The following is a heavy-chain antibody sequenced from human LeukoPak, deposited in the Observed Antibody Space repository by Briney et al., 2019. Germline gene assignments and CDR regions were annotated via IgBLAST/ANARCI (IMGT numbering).Heavy chain of an antibody. CDR3: ARSYDFWSGYYYYYYGMDV. D-gene: IGHD3-3*01. CDR1: GYTFTSYD. J-gene: IGHJ6*02. Sequence: EASVKVSCKASGYTFTSYDINWVRQATGQGLEWMGWMNPNSGNTGYAQKFQGRVTMTRNTSISTAYMELSSLRSEDTAVYYCARSYDFWSGYYYYYYGMDVWGQGTTVTGSS. V-gene: IGHV1-8*01. CDR2: MNPNSGNT.